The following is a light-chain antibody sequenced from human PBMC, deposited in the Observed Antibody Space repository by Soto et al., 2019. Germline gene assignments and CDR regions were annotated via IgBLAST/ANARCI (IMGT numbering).Light chain of an antibody. J-gene: IGKJ1*01. Sequence: VLTQSPATLSLSPGERATLSCRASPSVGSHLAWYQQKPGQAPRLLIYDASNRATGIPARFSGSGSGTDFTLTISSLQPEDVATYYCQNHNNAPWTFGQGTKVEIQ. CDR1: PSVGSH. V-gene: IGKV3-11*01. CDR3: QNHNNAPWT. CDR2: DAS.